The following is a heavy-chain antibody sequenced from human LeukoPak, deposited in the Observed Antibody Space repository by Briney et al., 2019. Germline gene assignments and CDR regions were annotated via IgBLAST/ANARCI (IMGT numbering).Heavy chain of an antibody. CDR3: ARNNLEWLYTR. V-gene: IGHV4-39*01. J-gene: IGHJ3*01. D-gene: IGHD3-3*01. CDR2: IYYSGST. CDR1: GGSISSSSYY. Sequence: PSETLSLTCTVSGGSISSSSYYWGWIRQPPGKGLGWIGSIYYSGSTYYNPSLKSRVTISVGMSKNQFSLKLSSVSAADTAVYYCARNNLEWLYTRWGQGTMVTVSS.